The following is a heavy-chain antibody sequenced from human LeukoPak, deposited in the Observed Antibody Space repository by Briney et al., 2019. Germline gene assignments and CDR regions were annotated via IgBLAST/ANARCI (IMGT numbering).Heavy chain of an antibody. J-gene: IGHJ3*02. V-gene: IGHV4-4*02. CDR3: AVRPKSVAFDI. CDR2: IYHSGST. Sequence: SETLSLTCAVSGGSISSSNWWSWVRQPPGKGLEWIGEIYHSGSTNYNPSLRSRVTISVDKSKNQFSLKLSSVTAADTAVYYCAVRPKSVAFDIWGQGTMVTVSS. CDR1: GGSISSSNW.